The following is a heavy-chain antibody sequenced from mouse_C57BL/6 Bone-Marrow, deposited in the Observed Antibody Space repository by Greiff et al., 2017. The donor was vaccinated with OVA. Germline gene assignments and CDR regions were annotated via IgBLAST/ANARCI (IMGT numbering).Heavy chain of an antibody. CDR2: ISDGGSYT. V-gene: IGHV5-4*01. J-gene: IGHJ2*01. Sequence: EVKLVESGVGLVKPGGSLKLSCAASGFTFSSYAMSWVRQTPEKRLEWVATISDGGSYTYYPDNVKGRFTISRDNAKNNLYLQMSHLKSEDTAMYYCAREGYGSSRDYWGQGTTLTVSS. CDR1: GFTFSSYA. D-gene: IGHD1-1*01. CDR3: AREGYGSSRDY.